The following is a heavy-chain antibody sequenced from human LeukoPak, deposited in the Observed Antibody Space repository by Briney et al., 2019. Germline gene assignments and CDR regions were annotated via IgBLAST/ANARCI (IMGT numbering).Heavy chain of an antibody. J-gene: IGHJ5*02. CDR3: AKEGLLHYDFWSGSGNNWFDP. Sequence: PGGSLRLSCAASGFTFSSYGMHWVRQAPGKGLEWVAVIWYDGSNKYYADSVKGRFTISRDNSKNTLYLQMNSLRAEDTAVYYCAKEGLLHYDFWSGSGNNWFDPWGQGTLVTVSS. CDR1: GFTFSSYG. D-gene: IGHD3-3*01. CDR2: IWYDGSNK. V-gene: IGHV3-33*06.